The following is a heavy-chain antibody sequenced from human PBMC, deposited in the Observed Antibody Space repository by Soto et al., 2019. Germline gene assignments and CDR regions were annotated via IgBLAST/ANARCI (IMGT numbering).Heavy chain of an antibody. Sequence: EVQLVESGGGLVKPGGSLRLSCAASGFTFSRYGMNWLRQAPGKGLEWVASISSSTSYVYYADSVKGRFSTSRDNAKNILYLQMNSLRAEDTATYYCVRDGLDYYDTERLYFDNWGQGTLVTVSS. CDR2: ISSSTSYV. D-gene: IGHD3-22*01. CDR1: GFTFSRYG. CDR3: VRDGLDYYDTERLYFDN. J-gene: IGHJ4*02. V-gene: IGHV3-21*06.